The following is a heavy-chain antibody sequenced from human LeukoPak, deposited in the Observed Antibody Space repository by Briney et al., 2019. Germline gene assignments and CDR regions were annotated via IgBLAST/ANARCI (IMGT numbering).Heavy chain of an antibody. V-gene: IGHV3-30*04. CDR3: ARAPLGELSLDY. CDR2: ISYDGSNK. CDR1: GFTFSSYA. Sequence: GGSLRLPCAASGFTFSSYAMHWVRQAPGKGLEWVAVISYDGSNKYYADSVKGRFTISRDNSKNTLYLQMNSLRAEDTAVYYCARAPLGELSLDYWGQGTLVTVSS. J-gene: IGHJ4*02. D-gene: IGHD3-16*02.